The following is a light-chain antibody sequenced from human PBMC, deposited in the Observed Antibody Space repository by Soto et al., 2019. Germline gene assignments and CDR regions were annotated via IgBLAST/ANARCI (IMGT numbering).Light chain of an antibody. V-gene: IGLV2-8*01. CDR2: EVT. CDR1: SSDVGANNY. J-gene: IGLJ1*01. Sequence: QSALTQPPSASGSPGQSVTISCTGTSSDVGANNYVSWYQQHPGKAPKLMIYEVTKRPSGVPDRFSGSKSGNTASLTGSGLQAEAEADYYCSSYAGTNRVFGTGTKVTVL. CDR3: SSYAGTNRV.